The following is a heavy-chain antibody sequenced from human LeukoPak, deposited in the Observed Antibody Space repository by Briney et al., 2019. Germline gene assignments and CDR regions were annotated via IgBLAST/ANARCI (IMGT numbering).Heavy chain of an antibody. V-gene: IGHV3-23*01. CDR2: ISSGGRNT. D-gene: IGHD6-13*01. J-gene: IGHJ6*02. CDR3: AKESAAGKRRYFQYYGMDA. CDR1: GFTFSNYV. Sequence: GGSLRLSCAGSGFTFSNYVMTWVRQAPGEGLEWVSSISSGGRNTYYADSVKGRFTISRDNSKNTLFVQMNSLRGDDTAVYYCAKESAAGKRRYFQYYGMDAWGQGTTVTVSS.